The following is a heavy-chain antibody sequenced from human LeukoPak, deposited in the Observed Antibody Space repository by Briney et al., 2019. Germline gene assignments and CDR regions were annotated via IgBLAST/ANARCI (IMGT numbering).Heavy chain of an antibody. D-gene: IGHD3-10*01. J-gene: IGHJ4*02. Sequence: PSETLSLTCAVYGGSFSGYYWSWVRQPPGKGLEWIGEINHSGSTNYNPSLKSRVTISVDTSKNQFSLKLSSVTAADTAVYYCARGPYGPESYHRDYWGQGTLVTVSS. CDR1: GGSFSGYY. CDR3: ARGPYGPESYHRDY. V-gene: IGHV4-34*01. CDR2: INHSGST.